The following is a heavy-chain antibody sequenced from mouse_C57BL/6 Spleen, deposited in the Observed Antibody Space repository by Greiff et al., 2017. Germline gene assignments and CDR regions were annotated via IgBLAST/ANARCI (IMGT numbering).Heavy chain of an antibody. CDR3: ATRGANWNYIDY. CDR1: GYTFTSYW. J-gene: IGHJ2*01. V-gene: IGHV1-52*01. Sequence: QVQLKQSGAELVRPGSSVKLSCKASGYTFTSYWMHWVKQRPIQGLEWIGNIDPSDSETHYNQKFKDKATLTVDKSSSTAYMQLSSLTSEDSAVYYCATRGANWNYIDYWGQGTTLTVSS. D-gene: IGHD4-1*01. CDR2: IDPSDSET.